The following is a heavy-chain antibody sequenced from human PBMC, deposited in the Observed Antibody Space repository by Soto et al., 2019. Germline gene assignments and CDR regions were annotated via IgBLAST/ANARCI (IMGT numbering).Heavy chain of an antibody. J-gene: IGHJ3*02. Sequence: GGSLRLSCAASGFTFSSYWMSWVRQAPGKGLEWVANIKQDGSEKYYVDSVKGRFTISRDNAKNSLYLQMNSLRAEDTAVYYCARAITIFGVALNAFDIWGQGTMVTVSS. CDR2: IKQDGSEK. D-gene: IGHD3-3*01. CDR3: ARAITIFGVALNAFDI. CDR1: GFTFSSYW. V-gene: IGHV3-7*01.